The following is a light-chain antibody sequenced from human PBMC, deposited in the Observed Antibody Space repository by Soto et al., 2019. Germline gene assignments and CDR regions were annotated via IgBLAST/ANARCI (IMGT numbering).Light chain of an antibody. CDR3: LSFDSSLSVV. J-gene: IGLJ2*01. CDR2: GNT. V-gene: IGLV1-40*01. Sequence: QAVVTQPPSVSGAPGQSVTISCTGSSSNIGAGYDVHWYQQLPGRAPKLLIYGNTNRPSGVPDRFSGSKSGTSASLAITGLHAEDEADYYCLSFDSSLSVVFGGGTKLTVL. CDR1: SSNIGAGYD.